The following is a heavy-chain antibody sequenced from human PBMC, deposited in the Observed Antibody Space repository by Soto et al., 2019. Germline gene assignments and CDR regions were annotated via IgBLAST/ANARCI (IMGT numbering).Heavy chain of an antibody. D-gene: IGHD6-19*01. V-gene: IGHV4-59*10. CDR3: ARSSVAGPEYLQH. CDR1: GVSISSYY. CDR2: IFTTGST. J-gene: IGHJ1*01. Sequence: SETLSLTCAVSGVSISSYYWSWVRQPAGGGLEWIGHIFTTGSTKYNPSLKSRVTMSVDTSKNQFSLKLSSVTAADTALYYCARSSVAGPEYLQHWGQGTLVTVSS.